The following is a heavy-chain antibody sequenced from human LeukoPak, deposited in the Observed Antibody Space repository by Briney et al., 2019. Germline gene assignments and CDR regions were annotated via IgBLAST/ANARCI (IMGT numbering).Heavy chain of an antibody. CDR1: GFTFSSYG. Sequence: GRSLRLSCAASGFTFSSYGMHWVRQAPGKGLEWVAVISYDGSNKYYADSVKGRFTISRDNSKNTLYLQMNSLRAEDTAVYYCAKDHPGSGSLGLDHWGQGTLVTVSS. CDR2: ISYDGSNK. J-gene: IGHJ4*02. CDR3: AKDHPGSGSLGLDH. V-gene: IGHV3-30*18. D-gene: IGHD3-10*01.